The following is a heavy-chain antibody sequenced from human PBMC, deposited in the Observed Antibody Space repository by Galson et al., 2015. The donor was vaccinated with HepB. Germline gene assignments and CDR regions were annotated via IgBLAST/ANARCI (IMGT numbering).Heavy chain of an antibody. CDR1: GFTFSRYW. Sequence: SLRLSCAVSGFTFSRYWMNWVRQAPGKGLEWVANIKEDGSETYYVDSVKGRFTISRDNAQNSLFLQMNSLRAEDTAVYYCARAESALLWFGELFTDAFDFWGQGTMVTVSS. D-gene: IGHD3-10*01. CDR3: ARAESALLWFGELFTDAFDF. J-gene: IGHJ3*01. CDR2: IKEDGSET. V-gene: IGHV3-7*03.